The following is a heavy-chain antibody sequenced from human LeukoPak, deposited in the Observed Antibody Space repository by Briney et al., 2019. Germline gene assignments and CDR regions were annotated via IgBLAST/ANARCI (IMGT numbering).Heavy chain of an antibody. CDR3: ARVRPRGYSGYGY. CDR2: INHSGST. Sequence: SETLSLTCAVYGGSFSGYYWSWIRQPPGKGLEWIGEINHSGSTNYNPSLKSRITISVDTSKNQFSLKLSSVTAADTAVYYCARVRPRGYSGYGYWGQGTLVTVSS. J-gene: IGHJ4*02. CDR1: GGSFSGYY. D-gene: IGHD5-12*01. V-gene: IGHV4-34*01.